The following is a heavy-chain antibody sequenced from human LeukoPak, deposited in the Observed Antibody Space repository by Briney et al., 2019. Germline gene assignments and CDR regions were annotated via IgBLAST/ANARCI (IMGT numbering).Heavy chain of an antibody. CDR3: ARLGYCSSTSCYIELDY. V-gene: IGHV1-18*01. CDR1: GYSFTDYI. D-gene: IGHD2-2*02. J-gene: IGHJ4*02. Sequence: ASVKVSCKTSGYSFTDYIIAWVRQAPGQGLEWMGWISAYNGNTNYAQKLQGRVTMTTDTSTSTAYMELRSLRSDDTAVYYCARLGYCSSTSCYIELDYWGQGTLVTVSS. CDR2: ISAYNGNT.